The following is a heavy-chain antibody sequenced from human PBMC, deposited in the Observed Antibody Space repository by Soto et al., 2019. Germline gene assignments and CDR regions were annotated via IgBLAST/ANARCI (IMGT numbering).Heavy chain of an antibody. J-gene: IGHJ6*02. Sequence: ASVKVSCKASGYDFTAYDINWVRQASGQGLEWMGWMNPINGATGSARRFQGRVSMTRNTATGTAYLELTSLRSGDSAVYYCGRGPSPRAPAGGTPYYYAMDVWGHGTTVTVSS. D-gene: IGHD6-13*01. V-gene: IGHV1-8*02. CDR1: GYDFTAYD. CDR2: MNPINGAT. CDR3: GRGPSPRAPAGGTPYYYAMDV.